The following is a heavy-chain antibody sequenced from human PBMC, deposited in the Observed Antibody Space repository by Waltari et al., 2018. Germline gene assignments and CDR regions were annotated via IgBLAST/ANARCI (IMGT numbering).Heavy chain of an antibody. CDR2: IYYSGST. V-gene: IGHV4-59*01. Sequence: QVQLQESGPGLVKPSETLSLTCTVSGGSISSYYWSWIRQPPGKGLAWIGYIYYSGSTNHNPTLKSRGTISVDTSKNQPSLKLSSVTGADTAVYYWARDRSITMIVGGGGFDYWGQGTLVTVSS. CDR1: GGSISSYY. D-gene: IGHD3-22*01. J-gene: IGHJ4*02. CDR3: ARDRSITMIVGGGGFDY.